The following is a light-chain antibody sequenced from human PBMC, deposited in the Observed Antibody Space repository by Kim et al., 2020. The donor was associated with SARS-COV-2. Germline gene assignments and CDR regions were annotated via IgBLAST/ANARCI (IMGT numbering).Light chain of an antibody. V-gene: IGKV1D-12*01. CDR3: QQANSFPLT. J-gene: IGKJ4*01. CDR2: AAS. CDR1: QGISSW. Sequence: AAVGDRVTITCRASQGISSWFDCDQQRPGRAPKLLIYAASSVQSGVPSRFSGSGSGTEFTLTISSLQPEDFAPYYCQQANSFPLTFGGGTKVDIK.